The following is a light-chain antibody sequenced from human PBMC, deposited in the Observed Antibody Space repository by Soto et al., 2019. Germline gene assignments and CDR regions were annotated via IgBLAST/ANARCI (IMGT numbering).Light chain of an antibody. Sequence: EVGFTKSPGTVYLSPGDRATLSCWASHSPPSRSVACYQQRPGQAPRGLTSAAATRAADIPDRFSGSGSGTDFTLTISRLEPEDFAVYYCQHYNYSPRTFGRGTKVDIK. CDR2: AAA. J-gene: IGKJ4*02. CDR3: QHYNYSPRT. V-gene: IGKV3-20*01. CDR1: HSPPSRS.